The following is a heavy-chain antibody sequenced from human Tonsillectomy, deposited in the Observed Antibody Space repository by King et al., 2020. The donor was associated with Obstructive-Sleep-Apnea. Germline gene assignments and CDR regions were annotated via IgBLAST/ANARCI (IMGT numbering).Heavy chain of an antibody. J-gene: IGHJ3*01. Sequence: QLQESGPGLVKPSETLSLTCKVSGGSISSDGYYWTWIRQHPGKGLEWIGYIYYSGNTYYSPSLKSRVSMSVDTSENQFSLKLTSMTAADTAVYFCARGFYDSSGEDDALDFWGHGTKVTVSS. CDR2: IYYSGNT. CDR3: ARGFYDSSGEDDALDF. D-gene: IGHD3-22*01. V-gene: IGHV4-31*03. CDR1: GGSISSDGYY.